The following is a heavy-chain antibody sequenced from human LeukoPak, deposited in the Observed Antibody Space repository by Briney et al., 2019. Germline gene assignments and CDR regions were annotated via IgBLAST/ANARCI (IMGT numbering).Heavy chain of an antibody. CDR1: GFTFSSYG. J-gene: IGHJ4*02. D-gene: IGHD4-17*01. CDR2: ISYDGSNK. Sequence: PGRSLRLSCAASGFTFSSYGMHWVRQAPGKGLEWVAVISYDGSNKYYADSVKGRFTISRDNSKNTLYLQMNSLRAEDTALYYCAKDAVFGDYEWVFDYWGQGTLVTVSS. V-gene: IGHV3-30*18. CDR3: AKDAVFGDYEWVFDY.